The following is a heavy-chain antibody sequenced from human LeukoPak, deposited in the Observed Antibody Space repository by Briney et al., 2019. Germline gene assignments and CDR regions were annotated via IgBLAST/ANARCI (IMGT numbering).Heavy chain of an antibody. CDR2: IYYSGST. J-gene: IGHJ4*02. D-gene: IGHD6-19*01. V-gene: IGHV4-39*01. Sequence: PSEPLSLPCTVSGGSISSSSYYWGWIRQPPGKGLEWIGSIYYSGSTYYNPSLKSRVTISVDTSKNQFSLKLSSVTAADTAVYYCATQDSSGWDYFDYWGQGTLVTVSS. CDR3: ATQDSSGWDYFDY. CDR1: GGSISSSSYY.